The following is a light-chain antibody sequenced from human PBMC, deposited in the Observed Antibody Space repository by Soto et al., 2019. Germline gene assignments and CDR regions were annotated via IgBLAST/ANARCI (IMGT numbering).Light chain of an antibody. V-gene: IGKV1-5*01. CDR3: QQYNSYWLT. Sequence: DIQRTQSPSTLSASVGDRVTITCRANQSISTWLAWYQQAPGKAPKLLISDASTLENGVPSRFSGSGSGTDFTLTISSLQPDDVGTYYCQQYNSYWLTFGGGTKVDIK. CDR1: QSISTW. J-gene: IGKJ4*01. CDR2: DAS.